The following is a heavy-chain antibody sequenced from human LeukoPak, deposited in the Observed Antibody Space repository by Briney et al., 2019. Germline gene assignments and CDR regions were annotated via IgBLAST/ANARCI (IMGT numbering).Heavy chain of an antibody. CDR2: IWYDGSNK. CDR1: GFTFSSYG. Sequence: GGSLRLSCAASGFTFSSYGMHWVRQAPGKGLEWVAVIWYDGSNKYYADSVKGRFTISRDNSKNTLYLQMNSLRAEDTAVYYCAKTGSWWWSFDYWGQGTLVTVSS. CDR3: AKTGSWWWSFDY. J-gene: IGHJ4*02. V-gene: IGHV3-30*02. D-gene: IGHD2-8*02.